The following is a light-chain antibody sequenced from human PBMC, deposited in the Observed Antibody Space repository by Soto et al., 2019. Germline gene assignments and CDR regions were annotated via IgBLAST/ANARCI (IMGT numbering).Light chain of an antibody. Sequence: DIPMTQSPSTLSASVGDRVTITCRASQSISSWLAWYQQKPGKAHKLLIYDASSLESGVPSRFRGSGSGTEFTLTISSLQPDDFATYYCQQYNSYPWTFGQGTKVEIK. J-gene: IGKJ1*01. CDR2: DAS. V-gene: IGKV1-5*01. CDR1: QSISSW. CDR3: QQYNSYPWT.